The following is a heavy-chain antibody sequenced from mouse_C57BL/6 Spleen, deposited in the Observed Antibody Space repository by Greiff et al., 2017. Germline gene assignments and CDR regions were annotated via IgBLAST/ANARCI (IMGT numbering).Heavy chain of an antibody. CDR3: ARSAGRDAMDY. D-gene: IGHD4-1*01. CDR1: GYTFTDYN. Sequence: VQLKQSGPELVKPGASVKMSCKASGYTFTDYNMHWVKQSHGKSLEWIGYINPNNGGTSYNQKFKGQATLTVNKSSSTAYMELRSLTSEDSAVYYCARSAGRDAMDYWGQGTSVTVSS. CDR2: INPNNGGT. J-gene: IGHJ4*01. V-gene: IGHV1-22*01.